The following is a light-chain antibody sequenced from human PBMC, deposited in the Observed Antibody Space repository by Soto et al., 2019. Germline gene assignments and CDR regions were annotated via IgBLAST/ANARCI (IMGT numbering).Light chain of an antibody. CDR1: NSDVGGYDR. J-gene: IGLJ3*02. CDR3: CSCVGGPIWV. V-gene: IGLV2-23*02. CDR2: EVN. Sequence: QSALTQPASVSGSPGQSITISCTGTNSDVGGYDRVSGYQQHPGKAPTLMIYEVNKRPSGVSNRFSGSKSGNTASPTISGLQAEDGADYYWCSCVGGPIWVFGGGTKLTVL.